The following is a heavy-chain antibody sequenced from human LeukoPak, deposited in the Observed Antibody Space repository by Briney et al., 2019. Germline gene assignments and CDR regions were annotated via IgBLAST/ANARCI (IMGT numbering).Heavy chain of an antibody. CDR3: ASITSVAGFDN. J-gene: IGHJ4*02. Sequence: GGSLRLSCAASGFTFSNHEMNWVRQAPGKGLEWLSYISSSGSTIDYADSVRGRFTISRDNAKNTLYLQLNSLRAEDTAVYYCASITSVAGFDNWGQGALITVSS. CDR2: ISSSGSTI. CDR1: GFTFSNHE. D-gene: IGHD6-19*01. V-gene: IGHV3-48*03.